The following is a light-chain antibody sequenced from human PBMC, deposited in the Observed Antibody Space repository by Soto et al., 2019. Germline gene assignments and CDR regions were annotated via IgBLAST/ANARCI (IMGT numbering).Light chain of an antibody. CDR1: SSDVGTYNL. V-gene: IGLV2-23*02. CDR3: CSYAGDSTYV. CDR2: EVS. Sequence: QSAPTQPDSVSGSPGQSITISCTGTSSDVGTYNLVSWFQQHPGKAPRLLIYEVSQRPSGVSSRFSGSKSGNTASLTISGLQAEDEADYYCCSYAGDSTYVFGTGTKVTVL. J-gene: IGLJ1*01.